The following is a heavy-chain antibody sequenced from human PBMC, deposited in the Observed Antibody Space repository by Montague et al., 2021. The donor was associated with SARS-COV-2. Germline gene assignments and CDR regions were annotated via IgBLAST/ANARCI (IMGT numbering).Heavy chain of an antibody. CDR3: ARDLPSFFLGIAVAGPFDP. CDR1: GFTFSTYW. V-gene: IGHV3-21*01. D-gene: IGHD6-19*01. J-gene: IGHJ5*02. Sequence: SLRLSCAASGFTFSTYWMTWVRQAPGKGLEWVSSISGSSSYIYYADSVKGRFTISRDNAKNSLYLQMNSLRAEDTAVYYCARDLPSFFLGIAVAGPFDPWGQGTLVTVSS. CDR2: ISGSSSYI.